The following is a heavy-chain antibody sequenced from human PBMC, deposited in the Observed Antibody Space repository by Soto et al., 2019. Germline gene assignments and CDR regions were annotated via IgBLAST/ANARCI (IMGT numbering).Heavy chain of an antibody. D-gene: IGHD4-17*01. V-gene: IGHV1-18*01. J-gene: IGHJ4*02. CDR2: INAYNGNT. Sequence: QVQLVQSGGEVKKPGASVKVSCKASGYTFTSYGISWVRQAPGQGLEWMGWINAYNGNTNYAQKVTGRVTMTIDTCTISAYRERRSLRSDDTAVYECARDVEYGRIAGWGQGTLFTVSS. CDR1: GYTFTSYG. CDR3: ARDVEYGRIAG.